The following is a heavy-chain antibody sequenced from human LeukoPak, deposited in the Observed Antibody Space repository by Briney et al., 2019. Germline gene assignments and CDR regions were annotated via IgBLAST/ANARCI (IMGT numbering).Heavy chain of an antibody. V-gene: IGHV4-61*01. D-gene: IGHD1-26*01. Sequence: PSETLSLTCIVSGGSISSSSHYWGWIRQPPGKGLEWIGYIYYSGSTSYNPSLKSRVTISVDTSKNQFSLKLSSVTAADTAVYYCAREGARWEPSFSAFDIWGQGTMVTVSS. CDR2: IYYSGST. CDR1: GGSISSSSHY. J-gene: IGHJ3*02. CDR3: AREGARWEPSFSAFDI.